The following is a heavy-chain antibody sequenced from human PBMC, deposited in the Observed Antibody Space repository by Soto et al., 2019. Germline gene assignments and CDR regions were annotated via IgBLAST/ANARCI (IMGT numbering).Heavy chain of an antibody. CDR1: GFTFSSYG. J-gene: IGHJ4*02. CDR3: AIGADGQYYSDY. Sequence: QVQLVESGGGVVQPGRSLRLSCAASGFTFSSYGMYWVLQAPCKWLEWLAVILYDGRKTYYADSVRSRLTISRDNSKSTVDLHMSSLRTEDTAVYYCAIGADGQYYSDYWGQGSLVIVSS. CDR2: ILYDGRKT. V-gene: IGHV3-30*03.